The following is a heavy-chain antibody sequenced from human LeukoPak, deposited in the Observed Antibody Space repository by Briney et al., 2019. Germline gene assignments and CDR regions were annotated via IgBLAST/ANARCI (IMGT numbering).Heavy chain of an antibody. CDR3: AKGFLEWLRFDP. CDR1: GFTFSSYA. J-gene: IGHJ5*02. V-gene: IGHV3-23*01. CDR2: ISGSGGST. Sequence: GGSLRLSCAASGFTFSSYAMSWVRQAPGKGLEWVSAISGSGGSTYYADSVKGRFTISRDNSKNTLYLQMSSLRAEDTAVYYCAKGFLEWLRFDPWGQGTLVTVSS. D-gene: IGHD3-3*01.